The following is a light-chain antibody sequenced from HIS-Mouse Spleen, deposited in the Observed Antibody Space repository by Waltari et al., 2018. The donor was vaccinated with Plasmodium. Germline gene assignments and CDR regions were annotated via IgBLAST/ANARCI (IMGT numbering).Light chain of an antibody. V-gene: IGKV1-39*01. CDR1: QSISSY. J-gene: IGKJ1*01. CDR2: AAS. CDR3: QQSYSTCT. Sequence: DIQMTQSPSSLSASVGDRVTITCRASQSISSYLNWYQQKPGKAPKLLIYAASSLRSGVPSRFSGSGSGTDFTLTISSLQPEDFATYNCQQSYSTCTFGQGTKVEIK.